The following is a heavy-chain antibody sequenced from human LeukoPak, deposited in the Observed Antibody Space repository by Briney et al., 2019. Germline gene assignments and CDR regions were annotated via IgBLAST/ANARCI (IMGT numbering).Heavy chain of an antibody. Sequence: GSLRLSCAASGFTVNNYMNWVRQAPGKGLEWVSVIYSGDTTYYADSVKGRFTISRDTSKNTLYLQMNSLRADDTAVYYCARAAWYSSSWQEGYYFDYWGQGTLVTVSS. CDR3: ARAAWYSSSWQEGYYFDY. CDR2: IYSGDTT. CDR1: GFTVNNY. D-gene: IGHD6-13*01. J-gene: IGHJ4*02. V-gene: IGHV3-53*01.